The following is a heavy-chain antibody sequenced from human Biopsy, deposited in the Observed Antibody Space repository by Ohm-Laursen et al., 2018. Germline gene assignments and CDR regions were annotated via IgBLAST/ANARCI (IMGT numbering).Heavy chain of an antibody. CDR1: GGSISSDY. Sequence: GTLSLTCTVSGGSISSDYWSWIRQTPGKGREWIGYIYYSGSTNYNPSLKSRVTISVDTSKNQFPQRLNSVTAADTAVYYCARATNSTGWPYYYFYGMDVWGQGTTVTVSS. V-gene: IGHV4-59*01. D-gene: IGHD2/OR15-2a*01. CDR3: ARATNSTGWPYYYFYGMDV. J-gene: IGHJ6*02. CDR2: IYYSGST.